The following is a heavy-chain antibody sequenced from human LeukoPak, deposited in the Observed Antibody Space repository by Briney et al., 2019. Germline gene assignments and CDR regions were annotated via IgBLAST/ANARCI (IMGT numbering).Heavy chain of an antibody. CDR2: MNPNSGNT. D-gene: IGHD3-3*01. CDR1: GYTFTSYD. Sequence: ASVKVSCKASGYTFTSYDINWVRQATGQGLEWTGWMNPNSGNTGYAQKFQGRVTMTRNTSISTAYMELSSLRSEDTAVYYCARAAPTPSPGVVIIWGQGTLVTVSS. J-gene: IGHJ4*02. CDR3: ARAAPTPSPGVVII. V-gene: IGHV1-8*01.